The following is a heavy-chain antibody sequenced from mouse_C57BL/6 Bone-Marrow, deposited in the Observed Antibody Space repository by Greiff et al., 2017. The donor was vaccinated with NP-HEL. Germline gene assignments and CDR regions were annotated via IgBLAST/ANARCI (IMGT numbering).Heavy chain of an antibody. V-gene: IGHV7-1*01. CDR2: SRNKANDYTT. CDR3: ARDANWDGYWYFDV. Sequence: EVKLMESGGGLVQSGRSLRLSCATSGFTFSDVYMEWVRQAPGKGLEWIAASRNKANDYTTEYSASVKGRFIVSRDTSQSILYLQMNALRAEDTAIYYCARDANWDGYWYFDVWGTGTTVTVSS. CDR1: GFTFSDVY. J-gene: IGHJ1*03. D-gene: IGHD4-1*01.